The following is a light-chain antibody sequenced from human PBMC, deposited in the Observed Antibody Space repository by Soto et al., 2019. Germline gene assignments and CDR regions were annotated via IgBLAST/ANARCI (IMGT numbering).Light chain of an antibody. V-gene: IGKV3-15*01. Sequence: EIVMTQSPATLSVSPGERATLSCRASQSVGSNLAWYQQKPGQAPRLLIYGASTRATGIPARFSGSGSGTEFTLTISSLQSEDFATYYCQQRSNWPPITFGQGTDWRL. CDR2: GAS. J-gene: IGKJ5*01. CDR3: QQRSNWPPIT. CDR1: QSVGSN.